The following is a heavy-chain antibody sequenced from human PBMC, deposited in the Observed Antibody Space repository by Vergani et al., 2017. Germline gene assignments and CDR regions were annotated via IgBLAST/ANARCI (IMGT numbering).Heavy chain of an antibody. Sequence: EVQLVESGGGLVKPGGSLRLSCAASGFTFSSYGMHWVRQAPGKGLEWVGRIKSKTDGGTTDYAAPVKGRFTISRDDSKNTLYLQMNSLKTEDTAVYYCTTGEDYYDSSGYYYWGQGTLVTVSS. CDR2: IKSKTDGGTT. J-gene: IGHJ4*02. D-gene: IGHD3-22*01. CDR1: GFTFSSYG. V-gene: IGHV3-15*01. CDR3: TTGEDYYDSSGYYY.